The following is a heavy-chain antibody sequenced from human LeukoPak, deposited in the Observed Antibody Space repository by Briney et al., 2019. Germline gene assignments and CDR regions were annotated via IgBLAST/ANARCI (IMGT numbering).Heavy chain of an antibody. J-gene: IGHJ3*02. D-gene: IGHD3-22*01. Sequence: SETLSLTCTVSGGSISSGSYYWSWIRQPAGKGLEWIGRIYTSGSTNYNPSLKSRVTISVDTSKNQFSLKLSSVTAADTAVYYCARALRGYYYDSSGYYQGDAFDIWGQGTMVTVSS. V-gene: IGHV4-61*02. CDR1: GGSISSGSYY. CDR2: IYTSGST. CDR3: ARALRGYYYDSSGYYQGDAFDI.